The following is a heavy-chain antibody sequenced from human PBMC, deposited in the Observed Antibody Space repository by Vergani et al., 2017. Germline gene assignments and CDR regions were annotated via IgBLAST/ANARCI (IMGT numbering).Heavy chain of an antibody. CDR2: IYYSGST. CDR1: GGSISSGDYY. D-gene: IGHD2-2*01. J-gene: IGHJ6*03. Sequence: QVQLQESGPGLVKPSQTLSLTCTVSGGSISSGDYYWSWIRQPPGKGLEWLGYIYYSGSTYYNPSLKSRVTISVDTSKNQFSLTLSSVTAADTAVYYCARVLVVPAAMLYYYYYMDVWGKGTTVTVSS. V-gene: IGHV4-30-4*08. CDR3: ARVLVVPAAMLYYYYYMDV.